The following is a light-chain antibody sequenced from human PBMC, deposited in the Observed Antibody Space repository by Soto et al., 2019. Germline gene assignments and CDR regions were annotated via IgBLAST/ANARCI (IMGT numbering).Light chain of an antibody. CDR2: DAS. CDR3: QQYSSYPLT. J-gene: IGKJ4*01. Sequence: DIPMTQSPSTLSASVGDRVTITCRASQSISTWLAWYQQKPGKAPKLLIYDASSLESGVPSIFSASGSGTEFTLTISSLQPDDFATYYCQQYSSYPLTFGGGTKVEIK. CDR1: QSISTW. V-gene: IGKV1-5*01.